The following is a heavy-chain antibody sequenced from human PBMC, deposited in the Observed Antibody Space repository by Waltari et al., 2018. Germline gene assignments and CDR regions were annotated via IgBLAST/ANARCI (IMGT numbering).Heavy chain of an antibody. J-gene: IGHJ4*02. V-gene: IGHV3-30-3*01. Sequence: QVQLVESGGGLVQPGRSLRLSCAPSGFTFSSYAMPWVRQAPGKGLEWVAVISFDGSNKYYADSVKGRFTISRDNSKNTLYLQMNSLRAEDTAVYYCARDTVDSGYVGFYFDYWGQGTLVTVSS. CDR3: ARDTVDSGYVGFYFDY. D-gene: IGHD5-12*01. CDR1: GFTFSSYA. CDR2: ISFDGSNK.